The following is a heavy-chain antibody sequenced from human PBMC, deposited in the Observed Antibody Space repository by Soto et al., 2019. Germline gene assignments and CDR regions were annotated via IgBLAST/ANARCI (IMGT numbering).Heavy chain of an antibody. CDR2: TRNKANSYTT. D-gene: IGHD1-1*01. CDR3: TRVNWNYGYGMDV. CDR1: GFTFSDHY. J-gene: IGHJ6*02. V-gene: IGHV3-72*01. Sequence: GGSLRLSCVVSGFTFSDHYMDWVRQAPGKGLEWIGRTRNKANSYTTDYAASAKGRFAISRDDSKNSLYLQMNSLKTEDTAVYYCTRVNWNYGYGMDVWGLGTTVTVSS.